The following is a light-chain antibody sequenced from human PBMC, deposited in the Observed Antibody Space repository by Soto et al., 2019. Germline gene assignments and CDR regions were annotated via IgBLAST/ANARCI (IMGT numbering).Light chain of an antibody. J-gene: IGLJ1*01. CDR3: AAWDDSLNGVHIYV. CDR2: SNN. CDR1: SSNIGSNT. V-gene: IGLV1-44*01. Sequence: QSVLTQPPSASGTPGQRVTISCSGSSSNIGSNTVNWYQQLPGTAPKLLIYSNNQRPSGVPDRFSGSKSGTSASLAISGLQSEDEADYYCAAWDDSLNGVHIYVFGTGTKLTVL.